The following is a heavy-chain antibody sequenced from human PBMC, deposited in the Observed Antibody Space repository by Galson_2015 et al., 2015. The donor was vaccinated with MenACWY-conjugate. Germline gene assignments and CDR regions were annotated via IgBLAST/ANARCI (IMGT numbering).Heavy chain of an antibody. CDR2: IYPPDSDT. V-gene: IGHV5-51*01. CDR1: EYSFTRFW. D-gene: IGHD3-3*01. J-gene: IGHJ4*02. CDR3: AIAIYDFWSGYSFDY. Sequence: QSGAEVKKPGESLKISCKGSEYSFTRFWLGWVRQMPGKGLEWMGIIYPPDSDTKYSPSFQGQVTMSADKSITTTYLQWSSLKASDTAMYYCAIAIYDFWSGYSFDYWGQGTQVTVSS.